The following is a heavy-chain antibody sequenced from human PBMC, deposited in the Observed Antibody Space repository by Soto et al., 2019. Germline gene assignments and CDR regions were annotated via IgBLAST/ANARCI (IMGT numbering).Heavy chain of an antibody. CDR3: ALRRDSAWFDP. D-gene: IGHD1-26*01. CDR1: GGSISSGGYY. CDR2: IYYSGST. Sequence: SETLSLTCTVSGGSISSGGYYWSWIRQHPGKGLEWIGYIYYSGSTYYNPSLKSRVTISVDTSKNQFSLKLSSVTAADTAVYYCALRRDSAWFDPWGQGTLVTVSS. V-gene: IGHV4-31*03. J-gene: IGHJ5*02.